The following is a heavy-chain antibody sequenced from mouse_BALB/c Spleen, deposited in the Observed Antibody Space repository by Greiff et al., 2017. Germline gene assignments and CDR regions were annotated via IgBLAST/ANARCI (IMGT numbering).Heavy chain of an antibody. CDR1: GFTFSSYA. J-gene: IGHJ3*01. CDR3: ARPGSSYGFAY. CDR2: ISSGGSYT. Sequence: EVKVVESGGGLVKPGGSLKLSCAASGFTFSSYAMSWVRQSPEKRLEWVAEISSGGSYTYYPDTVTGRFTISRDNAKNTLYLEMSSLRSEDTAMYYCARPGSSYGFAYWGQGTLVTVSA. D-gene: IGHD1-1*01. V-gene: IGHV5-9-4*01.